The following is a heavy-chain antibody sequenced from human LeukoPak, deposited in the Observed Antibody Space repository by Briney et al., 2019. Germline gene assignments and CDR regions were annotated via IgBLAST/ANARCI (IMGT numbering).Heavy chain of an antibody. D-gene: IGHD6-6*01. J-gene: IGHJ1*01. CDR3: ARVHRGPYSSSSVFDDFQH. CDR2: INQGGSDK. Sequence: PGGSLRLSCTVSGFTFSSYWMSWVRQAPGKGLEWVANINQGGSDKSYVDSVKGRFTISRDNSKNTLYLQMNSLRAEDTAVYYCARVHRGPYSSSSVFDDFQHWGQGTLVTVSS. CDR1: GFTFSSYW. V-gene: IGHV3-7*01.